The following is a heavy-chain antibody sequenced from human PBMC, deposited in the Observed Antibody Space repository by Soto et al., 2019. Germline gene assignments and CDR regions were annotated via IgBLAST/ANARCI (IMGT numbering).Heavy chain of an antibody. CDR2: ISWNSGSI. J-gene: IGHJ4*02. CDR3: ASGRGYDILTGYYPYFDY. Sequence: EVPLLESGGGLVQSGKSLRLSCAASGLTFDDYAMHWVRQAPGKDLEWVSGISWNSGSIGYADSVKGRFTISRDNAKNSLYLQMNSLRAGDTALYYCASGRGYDILTGYYPYFDYWGQGTLVTVSS. D-gene: IGHD3-9*01. V-gene: IGHV3-9*01. CDR1: GLTFDDYA.